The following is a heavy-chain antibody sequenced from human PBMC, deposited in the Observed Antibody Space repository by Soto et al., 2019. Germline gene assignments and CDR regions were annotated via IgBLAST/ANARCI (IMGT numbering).Heavy chain of an antibody. CDR2: ISHDGRNE. V-gene: IGHV3-30*18. CDR1: GFIFSSYV. D-gene: IGHD2-15*01. Sequence: QVQLVESGGGVVQPGRSLRLSCAGSGFIFSSYVFHWVRQAPGKGLEWVAVISHDGRNEYYADSVKGRFTISRDNSKNTLYLQLNSLRGEDTAVEYCANQDSDGYYYYYFMDVWGKGTTVTVSS. CDR3: ANQDSDGYYYYYFMDV. J-gene: IGHJ6*03.